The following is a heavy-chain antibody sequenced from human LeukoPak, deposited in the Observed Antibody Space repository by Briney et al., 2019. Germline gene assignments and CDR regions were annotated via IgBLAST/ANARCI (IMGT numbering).Heavy chain of an antibody. J-gene: IGHJ4*02. CDR2: ISGSGGST. Sequence: GGSLRLSCAASGFTFSSYAVSWVRQAPGKGLEWVSAISGSGGSTYYADSVKGRFTISRDNSKNTLYLQMNSLKAEDTAVYYCAKSGPSYYYDSSGLTNFDYWGQGTLVTVSS. V-gene: IGHV3-23*01. D-gene: IGHD3-22*01. CDR3: AKSGPSYYYDSSGLTNFDY. CDR1: GFTFSSYA.